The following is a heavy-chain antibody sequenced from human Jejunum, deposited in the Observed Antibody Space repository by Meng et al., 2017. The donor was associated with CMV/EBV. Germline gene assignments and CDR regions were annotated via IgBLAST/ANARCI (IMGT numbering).Heavy chain of an antibody. D-gene: IGHD3-9*01. Sequence: FSDYWMSWVRQAPGKGLGWVANIKEDGSVKYYADSLKGRFTISRDNAKSSLYLQLNSLRAGDTAVYFCARSRNALVPYYDIPSLWGQGTTVTVSS. J-gene: IGHJ6*02. CDR1: FSDYW. CDR2: IKEDGSVK. V-gene: IGHV3-7*01. CDR3: ARSRNALVPYYDIPSL.